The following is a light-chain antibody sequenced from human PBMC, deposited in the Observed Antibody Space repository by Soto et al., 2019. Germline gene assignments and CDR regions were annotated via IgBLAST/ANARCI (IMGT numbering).Light chain of an antibody. J-gene: IGKJ4*01. V-gene: IGKV1-27*01. Sequence: DIQLTQSPSSLSASVGDRVPITCRVSQGISSNLNWFRQRPGRAPKLLIYSGSNLLSGVPSRYCGSGSGTDPTLTISSLQPEDVATYYGQRNHNAPLTFGGGTKVEIK. CDR2: SGS. CDR3: QRNHNAPLT. CDR1: QGISSN.